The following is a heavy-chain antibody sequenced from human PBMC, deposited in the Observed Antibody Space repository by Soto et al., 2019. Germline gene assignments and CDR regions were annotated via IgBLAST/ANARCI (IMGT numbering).Heavy chain of an antibody. CDR3: ARGGAMGVYY. V-gene: IGHV3-74*01. Sequence: EVQLVESGGGVVQPGGSLRLSCTASGFTFHTHWMHWVRQAPGQGLVWVSRIYCDGITTNDADSVKGRLTVSRDNAKNTVYLHVNTLRDEDTAVYYCARGGAMGVYYWGQGTLVTVSS. CDR1: GFTFHTHW. D-gene: IGHD3-10*01. CDR2: IYCDGITT. J-gene: IGHJ4*02.